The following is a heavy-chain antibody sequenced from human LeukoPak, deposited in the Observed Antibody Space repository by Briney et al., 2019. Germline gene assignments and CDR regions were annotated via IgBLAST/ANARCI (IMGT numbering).Heavy chain of an antibody. CDR2: IWYDGSNK. V-gene: IGHV3-33*01. J-gene: IGHJ4*02. D-gene: IGHD2-2*01. CDR1: GFTFSSYG. Sequence: GGSLRLSCAASGFTFSSYGMHWVRQAPGKGLEWVAVIWYDGSNKYYADSVKGRFTISRDNSKNTLYLQMNSLRAEDTAVYYCATDIVVVPAAGDFDYWGQGTLVTVSS. CDR3: ATDIVVVPAAGDFDY.